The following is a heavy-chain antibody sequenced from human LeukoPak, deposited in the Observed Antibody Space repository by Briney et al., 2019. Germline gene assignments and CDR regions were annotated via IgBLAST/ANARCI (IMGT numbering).Heavy chain of an antibody. CDR1: GYTFTSYG. CDR3: ARDPVSNRAFDI. D-gene: IGHD1-14*01. J-gene: IGHJ3*02. V-gene: IGHV1-18*01. CDR2: ISAYNGNT. Sequence: ASVNVSCKASGYTFTSYGISWVRQAPGQGLEWMGWISAYNGNTNYAQKLQGRVTMTTDTSTSTTYMELRSLRSDDTAVYYCARDPVSNRAFDIWGQGTMVTVSS.